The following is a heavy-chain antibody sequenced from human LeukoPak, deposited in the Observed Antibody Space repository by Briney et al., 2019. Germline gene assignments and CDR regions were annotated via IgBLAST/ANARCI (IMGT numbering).Heavy chain of an antibody. CDR1: GNSISNYY. Sequence: SETLSLTCTVSGNSISNYYWSWIRQSPGKELEWIGYIYNLGRTIDNPSLKSRVNIPTDPSTTQFSLRLTSVTAADTAVYYCARAEKAVTGTLDSWGQGTLITVSS. J-gene: IGHJ4*02. V-gene: IGHV4-59*01. CDR2: IYNLGRT. D-gene: IGHD6-19*01. CDR3: ARAEKAVTGTLDS.